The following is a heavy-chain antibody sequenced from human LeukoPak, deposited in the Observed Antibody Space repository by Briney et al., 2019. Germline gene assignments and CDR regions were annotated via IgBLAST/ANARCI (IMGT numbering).Heavy chain of an antibody. CDR2: IYPGDSDT. V-gene: IGHV5-51*01. CDR1: GYSFTSYW. D-gene: IGHD1-14*01. Sequence: GESLKISCKGSGYSFTSYWIGWVRQMPGKGLELMGIIYPGDSDTRYSPSFQGQVTISAEKSISTAYLQWSSLKASDTAMYYCARHIPKVPTAKPKGDWFDPWGQGTLVTVSS. J-gene: IGHJ5*02. CDR3: ARHIPKVPTAKPKGDWFDP.